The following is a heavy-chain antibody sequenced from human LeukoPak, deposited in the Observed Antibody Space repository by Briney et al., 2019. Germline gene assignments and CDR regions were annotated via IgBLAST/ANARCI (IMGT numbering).Heavy chain of an antibody. CDR1: GYSFTSYW. Sequence: GEPLKISCKGSGYSFTSYWIGWVRQMPGKGLEWMGIIYPGDSDTRYSPSFQGQVTISADKSISTAYLQWSSLKASDTAMYYCASPQIVSWELGRYDAFDIWGQGTMVTVSS. V-gene: IGHV5-51*01. D-gene: IGHD1-26*01. CDR2: IYPGDSDT. J-gene: IGHJ3*02. CDR3: ASPQIVSWELGRYDAFDI.